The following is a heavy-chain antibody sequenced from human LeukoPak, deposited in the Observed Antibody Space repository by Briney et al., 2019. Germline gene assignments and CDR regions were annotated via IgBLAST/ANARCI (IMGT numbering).Heavy chain of an antibody. Sequence: SETLSLTCTVSGGSVSSGSYYWSWIRPPPGKGLEWIGYIYYSGSTNYNPSLKSRVTISVDTSKNQFSLKLSSVTAADTAVYYCASRTTGTTKWFDPWGQGTLVTVSS. CDR1: GGSVSSGSYY. CDR2: IYYSGST. CDR3: ASRTTGTTKWFDP. D-gene: IGHD1-1*01. V-gene: IGHV4-61*01. J-gene: IGHJ5*02.